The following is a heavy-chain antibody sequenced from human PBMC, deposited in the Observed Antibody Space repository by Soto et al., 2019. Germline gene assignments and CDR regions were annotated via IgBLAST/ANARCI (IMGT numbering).Heavy chain of an antibody. Sequence: QVPLVESGGGVVQPGRSLRLSCAASGFTFSSYGMHWVRQAPGKGLEWVAVISYDGSNKYYADSVKGRFTISRDNSKNTLYLQMNSLRAEDTAVYYCAKDSEGSSWYVDYWGQGTLVTVSS. CDR3: AKDSEGSSWYVDY. D-gene: IGHD6-13*01. V-gene: IGHV3-30*18. CDR2: ISYDGSNK. J-gene: IGHJ4*02. CDR1: GFTFSSYG.